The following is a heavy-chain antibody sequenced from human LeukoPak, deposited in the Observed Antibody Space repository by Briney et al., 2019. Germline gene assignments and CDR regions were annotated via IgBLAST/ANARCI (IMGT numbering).Heavy chain of an antibody. CDR2: ISRNSGAI. V-gene: IGHV3-9*01. CDR1: AFTFDDYA. D-gene: IGHD2-21*02. Sequence: GGPLRLSCAASAFTFDDYAMHWVRQAPGKGLEWVSGISRNSGAIGYADSVKGRFTISRDNAKNSLFLQMNSLQDEDTALYFCAKGISVTDYYYGMDVWGQGTTVTVSS. CDR3: AKGISVTDYYYGMDV. J-gene: IGHJ6*02.